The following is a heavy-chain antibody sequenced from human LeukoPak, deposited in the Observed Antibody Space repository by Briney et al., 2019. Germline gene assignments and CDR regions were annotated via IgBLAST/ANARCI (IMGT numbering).Heavy chain of an antibody. Sequence: PGGSLRLSCAASGFTFSRYWMSWVRQAPGKGLEWVANIKQDGSEKYYVDSVKGRFTISRDNAKNSLYLQMNSLRAEDTAVYYCARLETTPYYFDYWGQGTLVTVSS. D-gene: IGHD1-1*01. CDR1: GFTFSRYW. V-gene: IGHV3-7*01. CDR2: IKQDGSEK. CDR3: ARLETTPYYFDY. J-gene: IGHJ4*02.